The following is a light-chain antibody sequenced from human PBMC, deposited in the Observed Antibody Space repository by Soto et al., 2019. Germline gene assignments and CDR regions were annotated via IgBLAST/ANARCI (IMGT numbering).Light chain of an antibody. CDR3: QQYNNYLLT. CDR1: QSISSW. J-gene: IGKJ4*01. V-gene: IGKV1-5*01. Sequence: DIQMTQSPSTLSASVGDRVTITCRASQSISSWLAWYQQKPGKAPKLLIYDASSLEGGVPSRFSGSGSGTEFTLAISSLQPDDFATYYCQQYNNYLLTFGGGTKVDIK. CDR2: DAS.